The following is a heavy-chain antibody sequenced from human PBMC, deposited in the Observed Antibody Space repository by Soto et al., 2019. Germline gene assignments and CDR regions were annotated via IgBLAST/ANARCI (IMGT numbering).Heavy chain of an antibody. V-gene: IGHV4-59*08. CDR1: GGSISSYY. CDR3: ARRWGRTFDY. Sequence: QVQLQESGPGLVKPSETLSLTCTVSGGSISSYYWSWIRQPPGKGLEWSGYIYYSGSTNYNPSLTSRVTISVDTSKNQFSLKLSSVTAADTAVYYCARRWGRTFDYWGQGTLVTVSS. J-gene: IGHJ4*02. CDR2: IYYSGST. D-gene: IGHD1-26*01.